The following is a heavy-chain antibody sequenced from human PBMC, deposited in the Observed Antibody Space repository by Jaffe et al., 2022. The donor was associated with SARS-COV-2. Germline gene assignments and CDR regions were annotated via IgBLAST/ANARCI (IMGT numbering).Heavy chain of an antibody. D-gene: IGHD4-17*01. CDR3: ARHKRAPGDFEYFDL. CDR2: IFYSGSP. CDR1: GVSISSSSHY. V-gene: IGHV4-39*01. J-gene: IGHJ4*02. Sequence: LQVEESGPGLVKPSETLSLNCSVSGVSISSSSHYWGWIRQSPGKGLEWLGTIFYSGSPYYNPSLKSRVTISLDRSKNQFSLKLTTATAADTAVYYCARHKRAPGDFEYFDLWGQGALVTVSS.